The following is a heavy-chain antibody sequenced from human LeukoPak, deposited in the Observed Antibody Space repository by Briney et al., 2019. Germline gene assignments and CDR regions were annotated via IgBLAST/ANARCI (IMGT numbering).Heavy chain of an antibody. CDR3: ARVGYYYDSSGYYSDYYFDY. D-gene: IGHD3-22*01. CDR2: IYYSGST. CDR1: GGSISSSSYY. J-gene: IGHJ4*02. Sequence: SETLSLTCTVSGGSISSSSYYWGWIRQPPGKGLEWIGSIYYSGSTYYNPSLKSRVTISVDTSKNQFSLKLSSVTAADTAVYYCARVGYYYDSSGYYSDYYFDYWGQGTLVTVSS. V-gene: IGHV4-39*07.